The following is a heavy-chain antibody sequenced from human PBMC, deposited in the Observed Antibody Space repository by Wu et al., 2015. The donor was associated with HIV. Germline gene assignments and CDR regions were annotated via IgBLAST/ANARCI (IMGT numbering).Heavy chain of an antibody. CDR3: ARRILERYGGNDAFDI. J-gene: IGHJ3*02. V-gene: IGHV1-2*02. D-gene: IGHD1-1*01. Sequence: QVQLVQSGAEVKKFGASVQVSCKASGYTFTNYDISWVRQAPGQGLAWMGWINPNSGDTNYAQKFQGRVTMTRDTSISTAYMELSRLTSDDTAVYYCARRILERYGGNDAFDIWGQGTMVTVSS. CDR1: GYTFTNYD. CDR2: INPNSGDT.